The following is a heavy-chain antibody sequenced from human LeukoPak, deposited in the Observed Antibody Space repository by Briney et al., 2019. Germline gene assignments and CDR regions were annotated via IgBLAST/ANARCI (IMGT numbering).Heavy chain of an antibody. J-gene: IGHJ4*02. CDR3: ARATVAGRGYFDY. D-gene: IGHD6-19*01. CDR1: GYTFTSYY. CDR2: INPSGGST. Sequence: GSVKVSCKASGYTFTSYYMHWVRQAPGQGLELMGIINPSGGSTSYAQKFQGRVTMTRDTSTSTVYMELSSLRSEDTAVYYCARATVAGRGYFDYWGQGTLITVSS. V-gene: IGHV1-46*03.